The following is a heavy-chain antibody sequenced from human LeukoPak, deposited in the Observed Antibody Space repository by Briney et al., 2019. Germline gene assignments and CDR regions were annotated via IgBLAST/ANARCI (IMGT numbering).Heavy chain of an antibody. CDR3: ARDQGSYTDYEVDY. J-gene: IGHJ4*02. D-gene: IGHD5-12*01. V-gene: IGHV3-21*01. CDR2: ISSSGTFI. Sequence: GGSLRLSCVTSGFSFNRYSMNWVRQAPGKGQEWVSFISSSGTFIYYEDSVKGRFIITRDNAKKSLFLELNSMRPEDTGVYYCARDQGSYTDYEVDYWGQGTLVTVSS. CDR1: GFSFNRYS.